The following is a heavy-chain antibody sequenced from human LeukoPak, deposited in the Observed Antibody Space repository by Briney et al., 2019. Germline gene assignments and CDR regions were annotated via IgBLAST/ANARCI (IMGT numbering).Heavy chain of an antibody. Sequence: SEPLSLTCAVSDYPILSGDDWGWIRQPPGKGLEWIGSVYYRGSTHYRPSLNNRVTISEDTSKNQFSSKRRSLTPADPALYYCPRIDRSGYFDYWGQGTLVTVSS. CDR3: PRIDRSGYFDY. CDR1: DYPILSGDD. V-gene: IGHV4-38-2*01. J-gene: IGHJ4*02. D-gene: IGHD3-22*01. CDR2: VYYRGST.